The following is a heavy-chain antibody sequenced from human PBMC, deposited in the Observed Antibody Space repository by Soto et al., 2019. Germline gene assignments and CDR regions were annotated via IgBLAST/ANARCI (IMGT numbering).Heavy chain of an antibody. D-gene: IGHD2-15*01. CDR3: ARISLGYCSGGSCYPNSHDAFDF. V-gene: IGHV1-2*04. CDR2: INPNSGGT. CDR1: GYTFTGYY. J-gene: IGHJ3*01. Sequence: ASVKVSCKASGYTFTGYYMHWVRQAPGQGLEWMGWINPNSGGTNYAQKFQGWVTMTRDTSISTAYMELRSLRSDDTAVYYCARISLGYCSGGSCYPNSHDAFDFWGQGTMVIVSS.